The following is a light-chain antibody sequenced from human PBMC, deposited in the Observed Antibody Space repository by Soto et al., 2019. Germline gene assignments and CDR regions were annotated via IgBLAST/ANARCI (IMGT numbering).Light chain of an antibody. V-gene: IGKV1-39*01. CDR3: QQSFTTASIT. CDR2: AAS. CDR1: QSISRN. Sequence: DIQMTQSPSSLSASVGDRVTITCRASQSISRNLNWYQHKPGKAPKLLIYAASSLQNGVPSRFRGGGSGTEFTLSINSLQPEDFGTYYWQQSFTTASITFGQGTRLEI. J-gene: IGKJ5*01.